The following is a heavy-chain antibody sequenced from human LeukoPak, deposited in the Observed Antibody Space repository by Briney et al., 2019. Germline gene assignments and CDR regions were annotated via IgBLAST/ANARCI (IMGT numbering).Heavy chain of an antibody. CDR2: ISSSSNTM. V-gene: IGHV3-48*02. CDR3: ARAFDY. J-gene: IGHJ4*02. Sequence: GGSLRLSCAASGFTFRSFGMHWVRQAPGKGLEWVSYISSSSNTMYYADSVKGRFTISRDNAKNSLYLQMNSLRDEDTAVYYCARAFDYWGQGTLVAVSS. CDR1: GFTFRSFG.